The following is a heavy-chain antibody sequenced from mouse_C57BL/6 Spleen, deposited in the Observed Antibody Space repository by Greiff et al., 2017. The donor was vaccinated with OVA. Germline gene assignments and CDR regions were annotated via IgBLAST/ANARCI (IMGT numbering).Heavy chain of an antibody. J-gene: IGHJ3*01. Sequence: VQLKESGPELVKPGASVKIPCKASGYTFTDYNMDWVKQSHGKSLEWIGDINPNNGGTIYNQKFKGKATLTVDKSSSTAYMELRSLTAEDTAVCDCARFLFAYWGQGTMVTVSA. CDR3: ARFLFAY. CDR1: GYTFTDYN. V-gene: IGHV1-18*01. CDR2: INPNNGGT.